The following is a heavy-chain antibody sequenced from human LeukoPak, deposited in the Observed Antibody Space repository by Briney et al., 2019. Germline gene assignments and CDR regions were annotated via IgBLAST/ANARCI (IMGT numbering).Heavy chain of an antibody. CDR1: GGSFSGYY. V-gene: IGHV4-34*01. J-gene: IGHJ4*02. CDR3: ARGCVLRFLEWLLDY. CDR2: INHSGST. D-gene: IGHD3-3*01. Sequence: PSETLSLTCAVYGGSFSGYYWSWIRQPPGKGLEWIGEINHSGSTNYNPSLKSRVTISVDTSKNQFSLKLGSVTAADTAVYYCARGCVLRFLEWLLDYWGQGTLVTVSS.